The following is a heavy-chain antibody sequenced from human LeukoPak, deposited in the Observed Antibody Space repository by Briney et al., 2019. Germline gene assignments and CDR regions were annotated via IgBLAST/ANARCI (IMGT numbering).Heavy chain of an antibody. CDR2: ISDSGDRT. CDR3: ANSSLG. J-gene: IGHJ4*02. Sequence: GGSLRLSCAASGFTFSSYALTWVRQAPGKGLEWVSSISDSGDRTHYADSVKGRFTISRVNSQNTLLQQMSNLRTEDTAVYYCANSSLGWGQGTLVTVSS. CDR1: GFTFSSYA. V-gene: IGHV3-23*01.